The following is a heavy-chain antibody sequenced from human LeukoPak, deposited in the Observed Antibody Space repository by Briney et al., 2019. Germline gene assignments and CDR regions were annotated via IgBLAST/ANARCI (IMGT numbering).Heavy chain of an antibody. CDR1: GFTFSTYA. V-gene: IGHV3-23*01. CDR2: IGDSGANA. J-gene: IGHJ4*02. D-gene: IGHD3-3*01. Sequence: GGSLRLSCAVSGFTFSTYAMSWVRQAPGKGLEWVSGIGDSGANAYYVDSVKGRFTISRDNSRNTLFLQMNSLRAEDTALYFCAKADDFWSDFDYWGQGPLVTVSS. CDR3: AKADDFWSDFDY.